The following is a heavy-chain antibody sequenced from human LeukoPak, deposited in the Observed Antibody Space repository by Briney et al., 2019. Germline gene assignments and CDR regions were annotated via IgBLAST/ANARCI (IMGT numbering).Heavy chain of an antibody. CDR2: IYYSGST. Sequence: SETLSLTCTVSGGSISSSSYYWGWIRQPPGKGLEWIGSIYYSGSTYYNPSLKSRVTILVDTSKNQFSLKLSSVTAADTAVYYCARLGVPGSRAVVSEGIDYWGQGTLVTVSS. V-gene: IGHV4-39*07. J-gene: IGHJ4*02. D-gene: IGHD3-10*01. CDR1: GGSISSSSYY. CDR3: ARLGVPGSRAVVSEGIDY.